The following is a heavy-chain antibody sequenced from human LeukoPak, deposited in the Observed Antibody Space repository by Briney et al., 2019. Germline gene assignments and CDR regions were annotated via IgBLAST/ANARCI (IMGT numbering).Heavy chain of an antibody. V-gene: IGHV7-4-1*02. D-gene: IGHD5-18*01. CDR3: ARHPSSYGHYYYYYMDV. CDR1: GYTFTSYA. J-gene: IGHJ6*03. Sequence: ASVKVSCKASGYTFTSYAMNWVRQAPGQGLEWMGWINTNTGNPTYAQGFTGRFVFSLDTSVSTAYLQISSLKAEDTAVYYCARHPSSYGHYYYYYMDVWGKGATITISS. CDR2: INTNTGNP.